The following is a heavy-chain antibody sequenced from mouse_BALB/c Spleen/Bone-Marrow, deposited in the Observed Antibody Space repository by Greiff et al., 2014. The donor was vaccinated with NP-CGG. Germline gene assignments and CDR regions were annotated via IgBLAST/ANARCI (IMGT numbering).Heavy chain of an antibody. CDR2: ISDGGSYT. Sequence: EVQVEQSGGGLVKPGGSLKLSCTASGFIFSDYYMHWVRQTPGKRLEWVGAISDGGSYTYYPDSVKGRSTISRDKDKNNLYLQMSSLKSEDTAMYYCARSGEKYGAMDYWGQGTSVTVSS. J-gene: IGHJ4*01. V-gene: IGHV5-4*02. CDR3: ARSGEKYGAMDY. D-gene: IGHD1-1*02. CDR1: GFIFSDYY.